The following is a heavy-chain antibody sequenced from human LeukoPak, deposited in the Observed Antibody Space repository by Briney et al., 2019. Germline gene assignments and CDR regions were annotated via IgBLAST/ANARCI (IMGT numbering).Heavy chain of an antibody. D-gene: IGHD5-12*01. CDR2: MSPDSGYT. Sequence: ASVRVSCKASGYTFTSYDITWVRQATGQGLEWMGWMSPDSGYTGYAQTFQGRVSLTRNTSVSTAFMELSSLRSEDTAVYYCEIYTGYDSFWGQGTLVTVSS. CDR3: EIYTGYDSF. J-gene: IGHJ4*02. CDR1: GYTFTSYD. V-gene: IGHV1-8*01.